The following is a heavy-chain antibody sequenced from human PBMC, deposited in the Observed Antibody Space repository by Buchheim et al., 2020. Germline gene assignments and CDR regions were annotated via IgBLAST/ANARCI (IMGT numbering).Heavy chain of an antibody. D-gene: IGHD3-10*01. CDR1: GFTFSTYG. Sequence: EVLLLESGGDLVQPGGSLRLSCAVSGFTFSTYGMSWVRQAPGKGLEWLSGITASGSSTYYADSVKGRFTISRDNSMNTLYLQMRSLEVEDTAVYYCAAFSSSGLWGQGTL. CDR2: ITASGSST. CDR3: AAFSSSGL. J-gene: IGHJ4*02. V-gene: IGHV3-23*01.